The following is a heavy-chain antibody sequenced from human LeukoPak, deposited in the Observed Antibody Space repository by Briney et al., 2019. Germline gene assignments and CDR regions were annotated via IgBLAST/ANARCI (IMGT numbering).Heavy chain of an antibody. CDR3: AREKAVVITYYYYYYMDV. D-gene: IGHD3-22*01. CDR2: ISAYSGGT. CDR1: GYTFTSYG. V-gene: IGHV1-2*02. J-gene: IGHJ6*03. Sequence: GASVKVSCKASGYTFTSYGISWVRQAPGQGLEWMGWISAYSGGTNYAQKFQGRVTMTRDTSISTAYMELSRLRSDDTAVYYCAREKAVVITYYYYYYMDVWGKGTTVTVSS.